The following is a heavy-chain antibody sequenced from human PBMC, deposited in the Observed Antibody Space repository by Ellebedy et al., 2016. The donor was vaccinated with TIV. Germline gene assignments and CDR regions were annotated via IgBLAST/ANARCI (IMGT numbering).Heavy chain of an antibody. D-gene: IGHD2-15*01. CDR3: ARDGVPVGVYCHGGSCHEDY. V-gene: IGHV1-46*01. CDR2: INPSGGIT. J-gene: IGHJ4*02. CDR1: GYTFSIYY. Sequence: AASVKVSCKASGYTFSIYYMHWVRQAPGQGLEWMGIINPSGGITSYAQKFQGRVTMTRDTSISTAYMELSRLRSDDTAVYYCARDGVPVGVYCHGGSCHEDYWGQGTLVTVSS.